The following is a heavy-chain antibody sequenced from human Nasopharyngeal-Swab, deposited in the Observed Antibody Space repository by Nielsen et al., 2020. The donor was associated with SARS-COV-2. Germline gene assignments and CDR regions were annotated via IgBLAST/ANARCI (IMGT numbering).Heavy chain of an antibody. Sequence: GESLKISCAASGFTFSSYSMNWVRQAPGKGLEWVSYISSSSSTIYYADSVKGRFTISRDNAKNSLYLQMNSLRAEDTAVYYCARDTSVDIVLLYYGMDVWGQGTTVTVSS. CDR2: ISSSSSTI. D-gene: IGHD5-12*01. V-gene: IGHV3-48*01. CDR3: ARDTSVDIVLLYYGMDV. CDR1: GFTFSSYS. J-gene: IGHJ6*02.